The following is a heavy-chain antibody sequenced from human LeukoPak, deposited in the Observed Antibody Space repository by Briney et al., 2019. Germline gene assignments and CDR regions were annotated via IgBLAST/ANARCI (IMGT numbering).Heavy chain of an antibody. CDR2: IYTSGST. CDR1: GGSISSYY. CDR3: AREVWFGEFVNWFDP. Sequence: SETLSLTCTVSGGSISSYYWSWIRQPAGKGLEWSGRIYTSGSTNYNPSLKSRVTMSVDTSKNQFSLKLSSVTAADTAVYYCAREVWFGEFVNWFDPWGQGTLVTVSS. J-gene: IGHJ5*02. D-gene: IGHD3-10*01. V-gene: IGHV4-4*07.